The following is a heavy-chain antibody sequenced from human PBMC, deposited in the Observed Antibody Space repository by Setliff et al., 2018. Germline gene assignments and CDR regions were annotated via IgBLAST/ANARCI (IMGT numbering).Heavy chain of an antibody. CDR1: GFTFTSSA. V-gene: IGHV1-58*02. CDR3: AADMNSSGPYYYYYGMDV. CDR2: IVVGSGNT. J-gene: IGHJ6*02. Sequence: SVKVSCKASGFTFTSSAMQWVRQARGQRLEWIGWIVVGSGNTNYAQKFQERVTITRDVSTSTAYMELSSLRSEDTAVYYCAADMNSSGPYYYYYGMDVWGQGTTVTVSS. D-gene: IGHD6-19*01.